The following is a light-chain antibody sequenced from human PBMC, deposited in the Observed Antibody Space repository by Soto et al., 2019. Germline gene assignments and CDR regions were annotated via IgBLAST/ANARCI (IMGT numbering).Light chain of an antibody. CDR3: QQYTNWPLT. Sequence: EILMTQSPATLSVSPGERGTLSCRASQNVSSNLAWYQQKPGQAPRPLIYGASTRAAGIPVRFSGSGSETEFTLTISSLQSEDFAIYYCQQYTNWPLTFGGGTKVEIK. CDR1: QNVSSN. CDR2: GAS. V-gene: IGKV3D-15*01. J-gene: IGKJ4*01.